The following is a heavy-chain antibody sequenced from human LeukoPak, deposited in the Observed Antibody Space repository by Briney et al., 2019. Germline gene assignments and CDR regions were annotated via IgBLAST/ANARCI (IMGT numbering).Heavy chain of an antibody. CDR1: DDSITIYY. D-gene: IGHD4-23*01. CDR3: ARVGVDYSGNIIKYYFDY. Sequence: PSETLSLTCTVSDDSITIYYWSWIRQPPGKGLEWIGYIDHTGSTNYNPSLNSRVTISRDTSKNHFSLKLSSATAADTAVYYCARVGVDYSGNIIKYYFDYWGQGTLVTVSS. CDR2: IDHTGST. J-gene: IGHJ4*02. V-gene: IGHV4-59*01.